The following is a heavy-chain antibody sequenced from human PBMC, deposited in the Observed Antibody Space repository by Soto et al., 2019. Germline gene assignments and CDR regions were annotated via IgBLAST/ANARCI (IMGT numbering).Heavy chain of an antibody. CDR3: ARDGGFGELSYCYGMGV. D-gene: IGHD3-10*01. CDR2: TYYSGST. Sequence: QVHLQESGPGLVNPSQTLSLTCTVSGGSISSGGYYWSWIRQHPGKGLGWIGYTYYSGSTYYNPSRKSRGTSSVCRFKKQFSRKVRCVTAADTAVYYCARDGGFGELSYCYGMGVSGQGTTVTVSS. CDR1: GGSISSGGYY. J-gene: IGHJ6*02. V-gene: IGHV4-31*03.